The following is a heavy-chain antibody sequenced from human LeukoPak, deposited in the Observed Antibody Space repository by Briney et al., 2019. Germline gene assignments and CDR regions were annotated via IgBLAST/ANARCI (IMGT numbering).Heavy chain of an antibody. V-gene: IGHV1-69*06. D-gene: IGHD4-17*01. CDR3: ARPNHYGDYVL. Sequence: GASVKVSCKASGYTFTSYGISWARQAPGQGLEWMGGIIPIFGTANYAQKFQGRVTITADKSTSTAYMELSSLRSEDTAVYYCARPNHYGDYVLWGQGTLVTVSS. J-gene: IGHJ4*02. CDR1: GYTFTSYG. CDR2: IIPIFGTA.